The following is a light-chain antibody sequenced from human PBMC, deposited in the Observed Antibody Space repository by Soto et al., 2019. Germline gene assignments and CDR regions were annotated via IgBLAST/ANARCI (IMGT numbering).Light chain of an antibody. J-gene: IGKJ3*01. CDR2: GAS. CDR1: QSVSSSY. CDR3: LQFGSSPLFT. Sequence: EIVLTQSPGTLSLCPGERATLSCRASQSVSSSYFAWYQQKPGQAPRLLIYGASSRATGIPDRFSGSRSGTDFTLTISRLEPEDFAVYYFLQFGSSPLFTFGPGTKVDVK. V-gene: IGKV3-20*01.